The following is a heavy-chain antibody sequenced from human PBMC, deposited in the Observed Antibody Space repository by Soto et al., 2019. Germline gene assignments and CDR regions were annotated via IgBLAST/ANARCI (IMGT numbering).Heavy chain of an antibody. V-gene: IGHV3-48*01. D-gene: IGHD2-2*01. CDR1: GFTFSSCS. J-gene: IGHJ3*02. CDR3: AGDGVSASRGDAFYM. Sequence: EVQLVESGGGLVQPGGSLRLSCAASGFTFSSCSMNWFRQAPGKVLEGASFLSGNSEITYYADSVKGRFTASRDNAENSLYLQMDSLRFEDTGVYYWAGDGVSASRGDAFYMWGRGTMVSVSS. CDR2: LSGNSEIT.